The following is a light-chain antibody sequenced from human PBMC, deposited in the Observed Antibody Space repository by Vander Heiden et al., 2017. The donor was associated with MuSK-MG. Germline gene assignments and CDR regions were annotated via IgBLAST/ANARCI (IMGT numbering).Light chain of an antibody. CDR1: SSDVGGYNY. CDR3: SSYTSSSTWV. J-gene: IGLJ2*01. V-gene: IGLV2-14*01. Sequence: QSALTQPASVSGSPGQSITISCTGTSSDVGGYNYVSWYQQHPGKAPKLMMYDVSNRPSGVSNRFSGSKSGTTASLTISGLQAEDEAYYYCSSYTSSSTWVFGGGTKLTVL. CDR2: DVS.